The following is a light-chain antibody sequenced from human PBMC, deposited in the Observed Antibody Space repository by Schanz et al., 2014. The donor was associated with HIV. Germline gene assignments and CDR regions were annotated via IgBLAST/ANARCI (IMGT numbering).Light chain of an antibody. CDR3: CSYAGSYTLV. J-gene: IGLJ2*01. Sequence: QSVLTQPPSASGSLGQSVTISCTGTSSDVGVYNYVSWYQHHPGKAPKLMIYEVSKRPSGISNRFSGSKSGNTASLTISGLQAEDEADYYCCSYAGSYTLVFGGGTKLTVL. CDR2: EVS. CDR1: SSDVGVYNY. V-gene: IGLV2-8*01.